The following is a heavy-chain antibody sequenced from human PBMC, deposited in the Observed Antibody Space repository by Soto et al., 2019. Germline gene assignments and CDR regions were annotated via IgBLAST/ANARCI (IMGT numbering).Heavy chain of an antibody. J-gene: IGHJ6*02. D-gene: IGHD3-22*01. Sequence: PGESLKISCKGSGYSFPSFWIGWVRQMPGKGLEWMGIIYPDDSDTIYSPSFQGQVTISADKSISTAYLQWSSLKASDTAMYYCARHRYYDSSGPTFYYYGMDVWGQGTTVTVSS. CDR3: ARHRYYDSSGPTFYYYGMDV. V-gene: IGHV5-51*01. CDR2: IYPDDSDT. CDR1: GYSFPSFW.